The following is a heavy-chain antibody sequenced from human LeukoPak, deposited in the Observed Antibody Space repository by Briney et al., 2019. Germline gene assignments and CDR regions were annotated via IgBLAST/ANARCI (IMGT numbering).Heavy chain of an antibody. J-gene: IGHJ4*02. CDR2: ISSSGSTI. CDR3: ARDHDYGDSDY. D-gene: IGHD4-17*01. CDR1: GFTFSSYS. V-gene: IGHV3-48*04. Sequence: GGSLRLSCAASGFTFSSYSMNWVRQAPGKGLEWVSYISSSGSTIYYADSVKGRFTISRDNAKNSLYLQMNSLRAEDTAVYYCARDHDYGDSDYWGQGTLVTVSS.